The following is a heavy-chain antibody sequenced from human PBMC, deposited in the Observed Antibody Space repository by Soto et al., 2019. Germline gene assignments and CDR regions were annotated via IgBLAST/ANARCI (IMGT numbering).Heavy chain of an antibody. D-gene: IGHD1-1*01. J-gene: IGHJ4*02. CDR1: GGTISSSSHY. V-gene: IGHV4-39*01. CDR2: IYYSGST. Sequence: PSETLSLTCTVSGGTISSSSHYWGWIRQPPGKGLEWIGSIYYSGSTYYNPSLKSRVTISVDTSKNQFSLKLSSVTAADTAVYYCARQTDTVHPGIDYWGQGTLVTVSS. CDR3: ARQTDTVHPGIDY.